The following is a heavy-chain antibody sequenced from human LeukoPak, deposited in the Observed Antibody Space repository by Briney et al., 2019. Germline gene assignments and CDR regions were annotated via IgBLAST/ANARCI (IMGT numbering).Heavy chain of an antibody. CDR3: ATIRLATNDAFDI. D-gene: IGHD3-9*01. Sequence: EPGGSLRLSCAASGFTFSTYAMSWVRHAPGKGLEWVSTISDSGGSTYYADSVKGRFTVSRDNSKNTLYLQMNSLRAEDTAVYYCATIRLATNDAFDIWGQGTMVTVSS. CDR1: GFTFSTYA. J-gene: IGHJ3*02. V-gene: IGHV3-23*01. CDR2: ISDSGGST.